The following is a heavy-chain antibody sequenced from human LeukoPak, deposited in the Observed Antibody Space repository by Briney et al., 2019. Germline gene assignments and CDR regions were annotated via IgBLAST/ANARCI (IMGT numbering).Heavy chain of an antibody. J-gene: IGHJ4*01. V-gene: IGHV3-30*18. D-gene: IGHD6-19*01. Sequence: GGSLRLSCAASGFTFSNYGMHWVRQAPGKRLEWVAVVSHDGGGKNYADSVKGRFTISSDNSKKTLYLQMNSLRLEDTAVYYCAQNGPSDSSGHKLVYFDYWGQGTLVTVSS. CDR3: AQNGPSDSSGHKLVYFDY. CDR2: VSHDGGGK. CDR1: GFTFSNYG.